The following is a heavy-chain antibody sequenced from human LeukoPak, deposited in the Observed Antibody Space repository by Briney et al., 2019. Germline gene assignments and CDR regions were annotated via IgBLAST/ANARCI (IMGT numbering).Heavy chain of an antibody. D-gene: IGHD3-22*01. CDR2: ISFDGSNK. CDR3: AKYYYDSSGYYQLFDY. CDR1: GFTFSSYA. J-gene: IGHJ4*02. V-gene: IGHV3-30*18. Sequence: PGGSLRLSCAASGFTFSSYAMHWVRQAPGKGLEWVAVISFDGSNKYYADPVKGRFTISRDNSKNTLYLQMHSLRAEDTAVYYCAKYYYDSSGYYQLFDYWGQGTLVTVSS.